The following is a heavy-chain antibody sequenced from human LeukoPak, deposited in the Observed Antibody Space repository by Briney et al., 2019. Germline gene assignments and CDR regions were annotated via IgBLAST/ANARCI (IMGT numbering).Heavy chain of an antibody. D-gene: IGHD3-10*01. CDR1: GGSISSYY. J-gene: IGHJ4*02. Sequence: SETLSLTCTVSGGSISSYYWSWIRQPPGKGLEWIGYIYYSGSTNYNPSLKSRVTISVDTSKNQFSLKLSSVTAADTAVYYCATNYYGSGSLDPLGYWGQGTLVTVSS. CDR3: ATNYYGSGSLDPLGY. CDR2: IYYSGST. V-gene: IGHV4-59*01.